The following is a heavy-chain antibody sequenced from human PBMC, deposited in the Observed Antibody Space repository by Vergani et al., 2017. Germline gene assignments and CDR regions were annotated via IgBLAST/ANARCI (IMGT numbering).Heavy chain of an antibody. J-gene: IGHJ5*02. CDR3: ARWIGRSSSIQFWFDP. CDR2: INPSGGST. V-gene: IGHV1-46*01. D-gene: IGHD6-6*01. Sequence: QVQLVQSGAEVKKPGASVKVSCKAAGYTLTSYYVHWVRQAPGQGLEWMGLINPSGGSTSYAQKFQGRVTMTRYTSTSTVYMELSSLRSEDTAVYYCARWIGRSSSIQFWFDPWGQGTLVTVSS. CDR1: GYTLTSYY.